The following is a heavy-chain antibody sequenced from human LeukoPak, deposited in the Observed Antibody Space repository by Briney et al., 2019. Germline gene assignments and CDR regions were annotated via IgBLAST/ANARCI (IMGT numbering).Heavy chain of an antibody. CDR2: IGTPGDT. V-gene: IGHV3-13*01. CDR1: GFTFSIYD. Sequence: GGSLRLSCAASGFTFSIYDMHWVRQATGKGLEWVSAIGTPGDTYYPGSVKGRFTISRENAKNSLFLQMNSLRAEDTAVYYCAKDLDELERVFDYWGQGTLVTVSS. CDR3: AKDLDELERVFDY. J-gene: IGHJ4*02. D-gene: IGHD1-1*01.